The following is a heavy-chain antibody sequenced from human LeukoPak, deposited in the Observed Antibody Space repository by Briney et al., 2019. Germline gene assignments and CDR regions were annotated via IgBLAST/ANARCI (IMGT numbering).Heavy chain of an antibody. CDR1: GFTFSDYY. D-gene: IGHD2-2*02. J-gene: IGHJ3*02. CDR2: ISSSGSTI. Sequence: PGGSLRLSCAASGFTFSDYYMSWIRQAPGKGLEWVSYISSSGSTIYYADSVKGRFTISRDNAKNSLYLQMNSLRAEDTAVYYCASSSSQLLYSDDAFDIWGQGTMVTVSS. CDR3: ASSSSQLLYSDDAFDI. V-gene: IGHV3-11*04.